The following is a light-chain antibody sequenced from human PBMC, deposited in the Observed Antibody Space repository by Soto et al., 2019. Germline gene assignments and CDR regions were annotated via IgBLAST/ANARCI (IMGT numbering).Light chain of an antibody. CDR1: QSVSSSY. J-gene: IGKJ3*01. CDR2: GAS. V-gene: IGKV3-20*01. Sequence: EIVLTQSPGTLSLSPGERATLSCRASQSVSSSYLAWYQQKPGQAPRLLIYGASSRATGIPDRFSGSGSGTDFNLTISRLEPEDFAVYYCQQYGRSPPLTFGPGTKVDIQ. CDR3: QQYGRSPPLT.